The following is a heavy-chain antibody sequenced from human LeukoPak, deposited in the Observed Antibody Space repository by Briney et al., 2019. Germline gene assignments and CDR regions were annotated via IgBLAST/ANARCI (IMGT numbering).Heavy chain of an antibody. D-gene: IGHD3-22*01. Sequence: SVKVSCKASGYTFTSYGISWVRQAPGQGLEWMGWIIPIFGTANYAQKFQGRVTITTHESTSTAYMELSSLRSEDTAVYYCARDSRYYYDSSGYLKYYYYYMDVWGKGTTVTVSS. V-gene: IGHV1-69*05. CDR2: IIPIFGTA. CDR3: ARDSRYYYDSSGYLKYYYYYMDV. J-gene: IGHJ6*03. CDR1: GYTFTSYG.